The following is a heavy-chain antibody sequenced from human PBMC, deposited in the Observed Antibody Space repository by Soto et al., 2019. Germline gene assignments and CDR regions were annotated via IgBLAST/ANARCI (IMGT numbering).Heavy chain of an antibody. CDR3: ARDVPGSGVPVWDY. V-gene: IGHV1-18*04. Sequence: QIQLVQSGAEMKKPGASVKVSCKPSGYTFTHYGVSLLRQAPGQGLEWMGWISAYNGNTDYAHKFQGRVALTTDTSTSTAYTELRGLSPDDTAGDYCARDVPGSGVPVWDYWGQGTIVTVSS. J-gene: IGHJ4*02. CDR1: GYTFTHYG. CDR2: ISAYNGNT. D-gene: IGHD2-15*01.